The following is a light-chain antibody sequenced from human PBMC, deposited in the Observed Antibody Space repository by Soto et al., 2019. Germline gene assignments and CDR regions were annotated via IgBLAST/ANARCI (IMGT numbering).Light chain of an antibody. V-gene: IGLV2-14*03. Sequence: QSALAQPASVSDSPGQSITISCIGTGSDIGAFNHVSWHQQHPGKAPKLIIYDVINRPSGVSNRFSGSKTGNTASLIISGLQAEDEADYYCSSYTSSSSYVFGSGTKVTV. CDR1: GSDIGAFNH. J-gene: IGLJ1*01. CDR3: SSYTSSSSYV. CDR2: DVI.